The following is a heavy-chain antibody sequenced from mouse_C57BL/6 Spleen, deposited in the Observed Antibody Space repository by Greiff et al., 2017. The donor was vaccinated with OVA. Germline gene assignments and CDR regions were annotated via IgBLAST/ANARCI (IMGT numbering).Heavy chain of an antibody. Sequence: EVQLVESGAELVRPGASVKLSCTASGFNIKDDYMHWVKQRPEQGLEWIGWIDPENGDTENASKFQGKATITADTSSNTAYLQLSSLTSEDTAVYYCTAYYYGSSSYFDYWGQGTTLTVSS. CDR1: GFNIKDDY. CDR2: IDPENGDT. J-gene: IGHJ2*01. V-gene: IGHV14-4*01. CDR3: TAYYYGSSSYFDY. D-gene: IGHD1-1*01.